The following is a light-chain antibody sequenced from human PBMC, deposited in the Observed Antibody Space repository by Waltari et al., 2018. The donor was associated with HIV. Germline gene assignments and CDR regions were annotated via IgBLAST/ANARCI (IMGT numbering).Light chain of an antibody. Sequence: QSALTQPASVSGSPGQSITISCTGTSSDVGSYDLVPWYQQHAGKAPKLMIYEVTKRPAGVSNRFSGSKSGNTASLTISGLQAEDEADYYCCSYGGSSTFVVFGGGTKLTVL. J-gene: IGLJ3*02. CDR1: SSDVGSYDL. V-gene: IGLV2-23*02. CDR3: CSYGGSSTFVV. CDR2: EVT.